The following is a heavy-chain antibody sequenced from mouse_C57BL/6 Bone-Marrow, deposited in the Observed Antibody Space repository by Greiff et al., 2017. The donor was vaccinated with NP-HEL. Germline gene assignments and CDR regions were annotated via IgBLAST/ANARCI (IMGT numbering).Heavy chain of an antibody. D-gene: IGHD2-4*01. V-gene: IGHV5-16*01. CDR1: GFTFSDYY. CDR2: INYDGSST. Sequence: EVKLVESEGGLVQPGSSMKLSCTTSGFTFSDYYMAWVRQVPEKGLDWVANINYDGSSTYYLDSLKSRFIISRDNAKNILYLQMSSLKSVDTATYYCAREGGLRRRTYAMDYWGQGTSVTVSS. J-gene: IGHJ4*01. CDR3: AREGGLRRRTYAMDY.